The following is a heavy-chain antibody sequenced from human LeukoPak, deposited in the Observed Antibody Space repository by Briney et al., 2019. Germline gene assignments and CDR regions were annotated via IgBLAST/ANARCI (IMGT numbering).Heavy chain of an antibody. CDR2: ISPGGPT. CDR3: AKDGAWLRFDD. V-gene: IGHV3-23*01. Sequence: GGSLRLSCAGSGFPFSSHGMNWVRQAPGKGLEWVSGISPGGPTYYADSVTGRFTISRDDSKNTLYLQMKNLRAEDTAVYYCAKDGAWLRFDDWGQGILVSVSS. CDR1: GFPFSSHG. J-gene: IGHJ4*02. D-gene: IGHD5-12*01.